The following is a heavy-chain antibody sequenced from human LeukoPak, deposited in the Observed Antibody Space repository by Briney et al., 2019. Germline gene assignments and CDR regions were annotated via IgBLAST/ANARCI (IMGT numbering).Heavy chain of an antibody. J-gene: IGHJ4*02. CDR1: GGSISSSSYY. CDR2: IYYSGST. CDR3: ARSLDYDILTGYYPPFDY. Sequence: PSETLSLTCTVSGGSISSSSYYWGWIRQPPGKGLEWIGSIYYSGSTYYNPSLKSRVTISVDTSKNQFSLKLSSVTAADTAVYYCARSLDYDILTGYYPPFDYWGQGTPVTVSS. V-gene: IGHV4-39*01. D-gene: IGHD3-9*01.